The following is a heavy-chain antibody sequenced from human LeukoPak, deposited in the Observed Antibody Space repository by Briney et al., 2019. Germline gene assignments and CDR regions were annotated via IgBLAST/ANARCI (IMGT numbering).Heavy chain of an antibody. Sequence: GGSLRLSCAASGFXFSSYAISWVRQAPGKGLEWVSGLSGSGGSTYYAESVKGRFTISRDNSKNTLFLQMNSLRAEDTALYYCAKLYYDYVWGSYRYYFFDDWGQGTPVTVSS. CDR1: GFXFSSYA. D-gene: IGHD3-16*02. V-gene: IGHV3-23*01. J-gene: IGHJ4*02. CDR2: LSGSGGST. CDR3: AKLYYDYVWGSYRYYFFDD.